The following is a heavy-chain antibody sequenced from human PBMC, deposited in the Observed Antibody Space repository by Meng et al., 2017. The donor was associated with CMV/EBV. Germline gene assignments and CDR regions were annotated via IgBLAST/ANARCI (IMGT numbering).Heavy chain of an antibody. Sequence: AASGFTVSNYAMYWVRQAPGKGLEWVAVTSYDGRTTFYADSVKGRFTISRDNSKNTLYLQMSSLRPADTAVYYCAREGHSNSRGLDYWGQGTLVTVSS. CDR1: GFTVSNYA. D-gene: IGHD4-11*01. CDR3: AREGHSNSRGLDY. CDR2: TSYDGRTT. V-gene: IGHV3-30*04. J-gene: IGHJ4*02.